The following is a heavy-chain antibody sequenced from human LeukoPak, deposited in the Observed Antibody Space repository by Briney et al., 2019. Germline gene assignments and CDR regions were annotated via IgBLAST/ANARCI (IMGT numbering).Heavy chain of an antibody. D-gene: IGHD3-3*01. V-gene: IGHV1-2*02. Sequence: ASVKVSCKASGYTFTDCYIHWVRQVPGQGLEWMGWVDPNSEGTNYAQKFQGRVIMTRDTSISTAYMELSRLRSDDTAVYYCARVRFFYYGMDVWGQGTTVTVSS. CDR3: ARVRFFYYGMDV. CDR1: GYTFTDCY. CDR2: VDPNSEGT. J-gene: IGHJ6*02.